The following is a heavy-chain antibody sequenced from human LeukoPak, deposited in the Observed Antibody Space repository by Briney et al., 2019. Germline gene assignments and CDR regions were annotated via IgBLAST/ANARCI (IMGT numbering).Heavy chain of an antibody. CDR3: ARQMITFGGVIAPTSFDY. Sequence: SETLSLTCTVSGGSISSSSYYWGWIRQPPGKGLEWIGSIYYSGSTYYNPSLKSRVTISVDTSKNQFSLKLSSVTAADTAVYYCARQMITFGGVIAPTSFDYWGQGTLVTVSS. D-gene: IGHD3-16*02. CDR2: IYYSGST. J-gene: IGHJ4*02. CDR1: GGSISSSSYY. V-gene: IGHV4-39*01.